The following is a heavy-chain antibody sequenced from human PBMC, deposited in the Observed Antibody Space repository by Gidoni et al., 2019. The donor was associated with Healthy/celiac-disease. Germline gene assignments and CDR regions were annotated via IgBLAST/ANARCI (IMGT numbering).Heavy chain of an antibody. V-gene: IGHV3-30-3*01. Sequence: QVQLVESGGGVVQPGRSLRLSCAASGFTFSSYAMHWVRQAPGKGLEWVAVISYDGINKYYADSVKGRFTISRDNSKNTLYLQMNSLRAEDTAVYYCARAGDSSGHFDYWGQGTLVTVSS. CDR1: GFTFSSYA. J-gene: IGHJ4*02. CDR3: ARAGDSSGHFDY. D-gene: IGHD3-22*01. CDR2: ISYDGINK.